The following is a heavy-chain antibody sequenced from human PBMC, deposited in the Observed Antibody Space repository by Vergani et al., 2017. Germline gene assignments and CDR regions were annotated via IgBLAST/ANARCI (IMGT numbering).Heavy chain of an antibody. CDR3: ARVGHSGYDYDYYYYYMDV. V-gene: IGHV3-7*01. J-gene: IGHJ6*03. CDR1: GFTFSSYW. CDR2: IKQDGSAK. D-gene: IGHD5-12*01. Sequence: EVQLVESGGGLVQPGGSLRLSCAASGFTFSSYWMSWVRQAPGKGLEWVANIKQDGSAKYYVDSVKGRFTISRDNAKNSLYLQMNSLRAEDTAVYYCARVGHSGYDYDYYYYYMDVWGKGTTVTVSS.